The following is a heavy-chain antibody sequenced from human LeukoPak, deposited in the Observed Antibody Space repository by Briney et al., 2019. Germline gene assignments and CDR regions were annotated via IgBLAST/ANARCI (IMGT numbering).Heavy chain of an antibody. Sequence: SQTLSLTCAISGDSVSSNSAAWNWIRQSPSRGLEWLGRAYYRSKWYNDYAVSVKSRITINPDTSKNQFSLQLNSVTPEDTAVYYCARSGSGYDLGYYYYMDVWGKGTTVTVSS. V-gene: IGHV6-1*01. CDR2: AYYRSKWYN. CDR1: GDSVSSNSAA. J-gene: IGHJ6*03. CDR3: ARSGSGYDLGYYYYMDV. D-gene: IGHD5-12*01.